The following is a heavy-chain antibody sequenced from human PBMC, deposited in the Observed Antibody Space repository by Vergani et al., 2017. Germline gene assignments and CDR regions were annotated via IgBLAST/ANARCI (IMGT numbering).Heavy chain of an antibody. CDR1: GFTFSSYG. CDR3: AKDGYYYDSSGYYFDY. V-gene: IGHV3-30*18. Sequence: QVQLVESGGGVVQPGRSLRLSCAASGFTFSSYGMNWVRQAPGKGLEWVAVISYDGSNKYYADSVKGRFTISRDNSKNTLYLQMNSLRAEDTAVYYCAKDGYYYDSSGYYFDYWGQGTLVTVSS. CDR2: ISYDGSNK. D-gene: IGHD3-22*01. J-gene: IGHJ4*02.